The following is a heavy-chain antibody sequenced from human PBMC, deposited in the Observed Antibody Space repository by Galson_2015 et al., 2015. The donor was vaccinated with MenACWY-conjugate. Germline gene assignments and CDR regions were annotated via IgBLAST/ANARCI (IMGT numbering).Heavy chain of an antibody. D-gene: IGHD6-19*01. V-gene: IGHV3-23*01. J-gene: IGHJ1*01. CDR3: AKANAVAGPAKYFQH. CDR1: GSTFSTYA. Sequence: SLRPSCAASGSTFSTYAMSWVRQAPGKGLEWVSVISGSGDTTYYADSVKGRFTVSRDNSKNTLYLQMNSLRAEDTALYYCAKANAVAGPAKYFQHWGQGTLVTVSS. CDR2: ISGSGDTT.